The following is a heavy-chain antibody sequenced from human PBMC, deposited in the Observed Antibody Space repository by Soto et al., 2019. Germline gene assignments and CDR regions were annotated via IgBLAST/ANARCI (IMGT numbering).Heavy chain of an antibody. V-gene: IGHV4-30-4*01. CDR1: GDSIPTVDYF. J-gene: IGHJ5*01. CDR3: ARGRYCLTGRCFPNWFDS. D-gene: IGHD2-15*01. Sequence: SETLSLTCSVSGDSIPTVDYFWAWIRQPPGQALEYIGYIYKSATTYYNPSFESRVAISLDTSKSQFSLNVTSVTAADTAVYFCARGRYCLTGRCFPNWFDSWGQGTLVTVSS. CDR2: IYKSATT.